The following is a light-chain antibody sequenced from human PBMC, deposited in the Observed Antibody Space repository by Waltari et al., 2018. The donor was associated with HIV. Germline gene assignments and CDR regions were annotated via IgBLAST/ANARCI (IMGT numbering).Light chain of an antibody. CDR3: QQYYNWPPLT. CDR1: QSVRTS. Sequence: EIVLTQSPATLSVSTGERATLPCRASQSVRTSLAWYQQRPGQPPRLLVYGASTRATDIPARFSGSGSGTDFTLTISSLQSEDFAVYYCQQYYNWPPLTFGGGTKVEI. CDR2: GAS. V-gene: IGKV3-15*01. J-gene: IGKJ4*01.